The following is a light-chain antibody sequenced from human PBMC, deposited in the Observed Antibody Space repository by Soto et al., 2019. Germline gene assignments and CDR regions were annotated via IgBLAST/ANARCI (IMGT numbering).Light chain of an antibody. J-gene: IGKJ1*01. CDR2: GAS. CDR1: QSVSSN. V-gene: IGKV3-15*01. Sequence: EIVMTQSPATLSVSPVERATFSCRASQSVSSNLAWYQQKPGQAPRLRXYGASTRATGIPARFSGSGSGTDFTLTISSLEPEDFAVYYCQQRGNRPPWTFGQGTKVDIK. CDR3: QQRGNRPPWT.